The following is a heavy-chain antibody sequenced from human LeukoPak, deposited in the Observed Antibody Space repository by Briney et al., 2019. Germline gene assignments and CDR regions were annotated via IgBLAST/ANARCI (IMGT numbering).Heavy chain of an antibody. V-gene: IGHV5-51*01. J-gene: IGHJ4*02. Sequence: GESLKISCKGSGYSFTNYWIVWVRQMPGKGLELMGIIYPGDSDSRYSPSFQGQVTVSADKSISTAYLQWSSLKASGTAMYYCARMTTVSPTIDYWGQGTLVTVSS. CDR2: IYPGDSDS. CDR1: GYSFTNYW. D-gene: IGHD4-17*01. CDR3: ARMTTVSPTIDY.